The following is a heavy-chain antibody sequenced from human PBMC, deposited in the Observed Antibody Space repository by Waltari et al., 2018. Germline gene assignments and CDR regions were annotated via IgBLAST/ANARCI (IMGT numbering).Heavy chain of an antibody. CDR1: GGSIDSDTDY. V-gene: IGHV4-39*07. J-gene: IGHJ3*02. D-gene: IGHD2-2*02. CDR2: FYYGGST. CDR3: ARLGYCSSTSCYTTFFDAFDI. Sequence: QLQLQESGPGLVKPSETLSLTCSVSGGSIDSDTDYWVWNRQPPGKGLEWIGSFYYGGSTYYNPSLKSRVTISVHTSKSQFSLNLTSVTAADTALYFCARLGYCSSTSCYTTFFDAFDIWGQGTMVTVSS.